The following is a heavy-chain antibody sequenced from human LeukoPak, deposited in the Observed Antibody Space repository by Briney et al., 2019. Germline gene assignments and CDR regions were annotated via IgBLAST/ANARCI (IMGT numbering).Heavy chain of an antibody. V-gene: IGHV1-69*05. J-gene: IGHJ4*02. Sequence: SVKVSCKASGGTFSSYAISWVRQAPGQGLEWTGGIIPIFGTANYAQKFQGRVTITTDESTSTAYMELSSLRSEDTAVYYCARDVVSSGGYFDYWGQGTLVTVSS. D-gene: IGHD2-15*01. CDR3: ARDVVSSGGYFDY. CDR1: GGTFSSYA. CDR2: IIPIFGTA.